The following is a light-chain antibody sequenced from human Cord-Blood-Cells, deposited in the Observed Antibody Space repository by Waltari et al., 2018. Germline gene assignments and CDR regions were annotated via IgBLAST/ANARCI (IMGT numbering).Light chain of an antibody. V-gene: IGKV3-20*01. CDR2: GAS. CDR3: QQYGSSPT. Sequence: DIALTQSPGTLSLSPGARATLSCRASQSVSSSYLAWYQQKPGQAPRLLIYGASSRATGIPDRFSGSGSGTDFTLTISRLEPEDFAVYYCQQYGSSPTFGGGTKVEIK. J-gene: IGKJ4*01. CDR1: QSVSSSY.